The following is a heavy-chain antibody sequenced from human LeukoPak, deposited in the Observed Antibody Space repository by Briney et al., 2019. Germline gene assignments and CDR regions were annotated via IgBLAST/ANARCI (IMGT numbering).Heavy chain of an antibody. D-gene: IGHD6-6*01. J-gene: IGHJ4*02. CDR3: ARAPPDISSSDYFDY. Sequence: GRSLRLSCAASGFTFSDYGMHWVRQAPGKGLEWVAVIWYDGSNKYYADSVKGRFTISRDNSKNMLYLQMNSLRAEDTAVYYCARAPPDISSSDYFDYWGQGTLVTVSS. CDR1: GFTFSDYG. V-gene: IGHV3-33*01. CDR2: IWYDGSNK.